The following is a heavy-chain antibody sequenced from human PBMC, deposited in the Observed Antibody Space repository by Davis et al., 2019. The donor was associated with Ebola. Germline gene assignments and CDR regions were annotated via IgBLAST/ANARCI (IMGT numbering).Heavy chain of an antibody. CDR3: ARWYGDYHFDF. J-gene: IGHJ4*02. Sequence: GESLKISCAVSGFTVNDHFMTWVRQAPGKGLEWVSVIWLGGSTYYADSVKGRFTISRDSSKNTLYLQMNNLRADDTAVYYCARWYGDYHFDFWGQGTLVTVSS. CDR2: IWLGGST. CDR1: GFTVNDHF. D-gene: IGHD4-17*01. V-gene: IGHV3-53*01.